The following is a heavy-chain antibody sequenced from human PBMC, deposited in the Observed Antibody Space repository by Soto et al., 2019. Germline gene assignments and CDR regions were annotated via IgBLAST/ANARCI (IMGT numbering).Heavy chain of an antibody. V-gene: IGHV3-23*01. CDR1: GFTFSSYA. CDR2: ISGSGGST. CDR3: ARPPATIYCGGDCHDAFDI. Sequence: GGSLRLSCAASGFTFSSYAMSWVRQAPGKGLEWVSAISGSGGSTYYADSVKGRFTISRDNSKNTLYLQMNSLRAEDTAVYYCARPPATIYCGGDCHDAFDIWGQGTMVTVSS. D-gene: IGHD2-21*02. J-gene: IGHJ3*02.